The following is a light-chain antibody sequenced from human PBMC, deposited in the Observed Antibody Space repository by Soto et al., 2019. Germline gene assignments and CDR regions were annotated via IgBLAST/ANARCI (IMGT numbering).Light chain of an antibody. V-gene: IGLV2-23*01. CDR3: CSYTDGSSLL. CDR2: EGN. J-gene: IGLJ3*02. CDR1: SNDIGAYNL. Sequence: QSALTQPASVSESPGQSISISCGGGSNDIGAYNLVSWYQQHPGKAPKLIIYEGNKRPSGVSNRFSGSRSGNTASLTISGLQAEDEADYYCCSYTDGSSLLFGGGTKVTVL.